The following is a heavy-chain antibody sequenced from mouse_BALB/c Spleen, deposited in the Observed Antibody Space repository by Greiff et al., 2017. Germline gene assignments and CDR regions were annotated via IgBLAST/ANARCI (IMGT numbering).Heavy chain of an antibody. V-gene: IGHV5-6*03. J-gene: IGHJ3*01. D-gene: IGHD2-4*01. Sequence: EVKLVESGGGLVKPGGSLKLSCAASGFTFSSYGMSWVRQTPDKRLEWVATISSGGSYTYYPDSVKGRFTISRDNAKNTLYLQMSSLKSEDTAMYYCARRGDYDGAWFAYWGQGTLVTVSA. CDR1: GFTFSSYG. CDR2: ISSGGSYT. CDR3: ARRGDYDGAWFAY.